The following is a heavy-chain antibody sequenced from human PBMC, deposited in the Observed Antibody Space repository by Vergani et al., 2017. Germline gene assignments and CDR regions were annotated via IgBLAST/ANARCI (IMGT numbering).Heavy chain of an antibody. V-gene: IGHV5-51*01. D-gene: IGHD1-26*01. CDR1: GYSFTSYW. CDR2: IYPGDSDT. J-gene: IGHJ4*02. CDR3: ARHLGGYSGSYYLDY. Sequence: EVPLVQSGAAVKTPGESLKISCKGSGYSFTSYWNGWVRQRPGKGLEWMGIIYPGDSDTRYSPSFQGQVTISADKSISTAYLQWSSLKASDTAMYYCARHLGGYSGSYYLDYWGQGTLVTVSS.